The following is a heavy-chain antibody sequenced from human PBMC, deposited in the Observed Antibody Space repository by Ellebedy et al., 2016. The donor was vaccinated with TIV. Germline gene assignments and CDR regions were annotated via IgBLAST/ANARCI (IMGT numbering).Heavy chain of an antibody. CDR3: AKDSVAAAGTVPDY. D-gene: IGHD6-13*01. CDR1: GFTFSSYA. V-gene: IGHV3-64*04. J-gene: IGHJ4*02. Sequence: GGSLRLXCSASGFTFSSYAMHWVRQAPGKGLEYVSAISSNGGSTYYADSVKGRFTISRDNSKNTLYLQMNSLRAEDTAVYYCAKDSVAAAGTVPDYWGQGTLVTVSS. CDR2: ISSNGGST.